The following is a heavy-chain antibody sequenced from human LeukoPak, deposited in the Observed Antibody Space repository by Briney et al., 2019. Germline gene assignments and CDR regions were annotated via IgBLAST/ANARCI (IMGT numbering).Heavy chain of an antibody. CDR1: GYTFTSYG. Sequence: GALVKVSCKASGYTFTSYGISWVRQAPGQGLEWMGWISAYNGNTNYAQRLQGRVTMTTDTSTSTAYMELRSLRSDDTAVYYCATSWPILQYGSGSYEVAWDYWGQGTLVTVSS. CDR2: ISAYNGNT. J-gene: IGHJ4*02. D-gene: IGHD3-10*01. V-gene: IGHV1-18*01. CDR3: ATSWPILQYGSGSYEVAWDY.